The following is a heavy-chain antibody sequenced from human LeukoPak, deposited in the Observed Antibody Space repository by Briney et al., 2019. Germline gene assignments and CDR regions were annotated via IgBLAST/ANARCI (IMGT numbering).Heavy chain of an antibody. CDR1: GFTFDDYA. CDR2: ISWNSGSI. D-gene: IGHD6-19*01. V-gene: IGHV3-9*01. CDR3: ARDLRGGSGWYPAHLIQGGNYFDY. J-gene: IGHJ4*02. Sequence: PGGSLRLSCAASGFTFDDYAMHWVRQGPGKGLEWVSGISWNSGSIGYADSVKGRFTISRDNAKNSLYLQMNSLRAEDTAVYYCARDLRGGSGWYPAHLIQGGNYFDYWGQGTLVTVSS.